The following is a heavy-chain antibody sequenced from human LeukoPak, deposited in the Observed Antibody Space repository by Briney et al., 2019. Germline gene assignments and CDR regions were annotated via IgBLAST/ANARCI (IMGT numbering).Heavy chain of an antibody. CDR2: ISYDGSNK. CDR1: GFTFSSYT. J-gene: IGHJ4*02. Sequence: GGSLRLSCTASGFTFSSYTVHWVRQAPGKGLEWVAVISYDGSNKYYADSVKGRFTISRDNSKNTLYLQVNSLRAEDTALYYCAKEMSPSAVFDYWGRGTLVTVSS. D-gene: IGHD1-26*01. CDR3: AKEMSPSAVFDY. V-gene: IGHV3-30-3*01.